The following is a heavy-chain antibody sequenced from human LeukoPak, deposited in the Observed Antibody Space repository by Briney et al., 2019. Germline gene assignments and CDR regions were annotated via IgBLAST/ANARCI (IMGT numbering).Heavy chain of an antibody. D-gene: IGHD3-10*01. CDR3: ARDGVSMVRGVRVLDYYNYYMDV. Sequence: PGGSLRLSCTASGFPFSSYSMNWVRQAPGKGLEWVSSISSSSIYIYYADSVKGRFTISRDNAKNSLYLQMNSLRAEDTAVYYCARDGVSMVRGVRVLDYYNYYMDVWGKGTTVTISS. CDR1: GFPFSSYS. CDR2: ISSSSIYI. V-gene: IGHV3-21*01. J-gene: IGHJ6*03.